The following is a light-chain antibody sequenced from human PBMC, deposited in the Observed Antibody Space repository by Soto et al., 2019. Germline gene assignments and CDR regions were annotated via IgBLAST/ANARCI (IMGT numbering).Light chain of an antibody. CDR3: QQYYNWPLT. CDR2: GTS. V-gene: IGKV3-15*01. CDR1: QSFSSN. J-gene: IGKJ4*01. Sequence: ELVMTQSPATLSVSLGERATLSCRASQSFSSNVAWYQRKPGQAPRLLIYGTSTRVTGIPARFSGSGFGTEFTLTISSLQSEDFAVYSCQQYYNWPLTLGGGTTVDIK.